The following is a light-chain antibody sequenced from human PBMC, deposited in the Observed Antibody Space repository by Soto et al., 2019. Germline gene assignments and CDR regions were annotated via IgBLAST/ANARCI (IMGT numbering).Light chain of an antibody. CDR1: QGISSY. J-gene: IGKJ4*01. CDR3: QQLNSYPLP. Sequence: IQLTQSPSALSASVGDRVTITCRASQGISSYLAWYQQKPGKAPKLLIYAASTLQSGVPSRFSGSGSGTDFTRTISSLQPEDFANYYCQQLNSYPLPFGGGTKVEIK. CDR2: AAS. V-gene: IGKV1-9*01.